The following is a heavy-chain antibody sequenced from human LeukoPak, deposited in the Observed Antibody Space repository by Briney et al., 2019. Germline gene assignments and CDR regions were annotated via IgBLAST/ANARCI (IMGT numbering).Heavy chain of an antibody. CDR2: INSDGRST. CDR3: ARAMLGAPYGMDV. J-gene: IGHJ6*02. Sequence: PGGSLRLSCAASGFTFSRNWMHWVRQVPGKGLVWVSRINSDGRSTNYADSVKGRFTISRDNAKNTLYVQMNSLRAEDTAVYYCARAMLGAPYGMDVWGQGTTVTVSS. D-gene: IGHD1-26*01. V-gene: IGHV3-74*01. CDR1: GFTFSRNW.